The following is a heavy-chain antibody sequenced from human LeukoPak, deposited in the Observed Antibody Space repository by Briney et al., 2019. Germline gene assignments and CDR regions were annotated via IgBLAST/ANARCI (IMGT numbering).Heavy chain of an antibody. CDR3: AKGDSASKVDY. D-gene: IGHD2-15*01. Sequence: SETLSLTCTVSGGSISSAYYCWSWIRQPPGEGLEWLGHIYDGGATYSKPSLNSRLTISVDASKNQFSLRLNSVTAADTAVYYCAKGDSASKVDYWGLGTLVTVSS. J-gene: IGHJ4*02. CDR2: IYDGGAT. CDR1: GGSISSAYYC. V-gene: IGHV4-30-4*08.